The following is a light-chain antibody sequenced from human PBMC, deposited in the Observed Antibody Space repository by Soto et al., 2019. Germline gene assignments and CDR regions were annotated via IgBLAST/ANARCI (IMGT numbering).Light chain of an antibody. CDR1: QSVTSSF. CDR2: AAS. J-gene: IGKJ4*01. CDR3: QQYGSSPFT. Sequence: EIVLTQSPGTLSLSPGERATLSCRPSQSVTSSFLAWYQQKPGQAPRLLIYAASSRATGIPDRFSGSGSGTDFTLTISRLEPEAFAVYYCQQYGSSPFTFGGGTKVDIK. V-gene: IGKV3-20*01.